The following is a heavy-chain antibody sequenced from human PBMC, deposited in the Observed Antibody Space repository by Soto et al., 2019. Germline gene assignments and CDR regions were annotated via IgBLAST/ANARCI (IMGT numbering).Heavy chain of an antibody. V-gene: IGHV4-59*01. J-gene: IGHJ3*02. D-gene: IGHD6-19*01. Sequence: QVQLQESGPGLVKPSETLSLTCTVSGGSISSYYWSWIRQPPGKGLEWIWYIYYSGSTNYNPSLNSRVTISVDTSKNQFSMKLSSVTVADTAVYYCARVLSVAGYNDAFDIWGQGTMVTVSS. CDR2: IYYSGST. CDR1: GGSISSYY. CDR3: ARVLSVAGYNDAFDI.